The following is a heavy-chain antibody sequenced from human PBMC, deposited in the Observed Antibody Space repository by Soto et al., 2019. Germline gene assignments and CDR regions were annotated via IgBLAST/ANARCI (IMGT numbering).Heavy chain of an antibody. D-gene: IGHD3-22*01. CDR1: GFTFSIYV. CDR2: ISGSGGST. J-gene: IGHJ4*02. V-gene: IGHV3-23*01. CDR3: AKDPPYYYDSSGYYRFDY. Sequence: PGGSLRLSCAASGFTFSIYVMSWVRQAPGKGLEWVSAISGSGGSTYYADSVKGRFTISRDNSKNTLYLQMNSLRAEDTAVYYCAKDPPYYYDSSGYYRFDYWGQGTLVTVSS.